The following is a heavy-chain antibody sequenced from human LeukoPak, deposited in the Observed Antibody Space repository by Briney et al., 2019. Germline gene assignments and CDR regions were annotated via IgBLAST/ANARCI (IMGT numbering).Heavy chain of an antibody. CDR2: INHSGST. CDR3: ARGGYTYGCAY. Sequence: SETLSLTCAVFGGSFSDSYWSWVRQPPGKGLEWIGEINHSGSTNYSPSLKSRVTISVDTSKSQFSLKLSSVTAADTAVYYCARGGYTYGCAYWGQGTLVTVSS. J-gene: IGHJ4*02. CDR1: GGSFSDSY. D-gene: IGHD5-18*01. V-gene: IGHV4-34*01.